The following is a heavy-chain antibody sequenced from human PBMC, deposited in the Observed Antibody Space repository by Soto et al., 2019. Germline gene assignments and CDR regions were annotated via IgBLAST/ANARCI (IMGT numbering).Heavy chain of an antibody. CDR3: ARDDSGFSGSHYIDYFNY. Sequence: GASVKVSCKASVYTFTSYAMHWVRQAPGQRLEWMGWINAGNGNTKYSQKFQGRVTITRDTSASTAYMELSSLTSEDTAVYYCARDDSGFSGSHYIDYFNYWGQGALVTVSS. D-gene: IGHD1-26*01. CDR1: VYTFTSYA. CDR2: INAGNGNT. J-gene: IGHJ4*02. V-gene: IGHV1-3*01.